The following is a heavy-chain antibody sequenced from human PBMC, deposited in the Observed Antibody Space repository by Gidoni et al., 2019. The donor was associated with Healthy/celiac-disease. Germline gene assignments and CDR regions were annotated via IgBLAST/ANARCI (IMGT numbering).Heavy chain of an antibody. J-gene: IGHJ6*02. CDR2: LIPILGIE. D-gene: IGHD7-27*01. CDR3: ARGNWGQKYYYYYGMDV. V-gene: IGHV1-69*04. CDR1: RGTFSSYA. Sequence: QVQLVQSGAEVKKPGSSVKVSCKASRGTFSSYAISWVRQAPGQGLEWMGRLIPILGIENYAQKFQGRVTITADKSTSTAYMELSSRRSEDTAVYYGARGNWGQKYYYYYGMDVWGQGTTVTVSS.